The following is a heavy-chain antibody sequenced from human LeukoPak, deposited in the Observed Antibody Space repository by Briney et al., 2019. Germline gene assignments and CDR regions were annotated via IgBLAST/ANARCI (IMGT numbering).Heavy chain of an antibody. CDR1: GFTFSNAR. D-gene: IGHD1-26*01. Sequence: GGSLRLSCAASGFTFSNARMNWVRQAPGKGLEWVAVISYDGGNKYYADSVKGRFTISRDNSKNTLYLQMNSLRTEDTAVYYCAKDRSYRRVGATLDWGQGTLVTVSS. J-gene: IGHJ4*02. CDR2: ISYDGGNK. CDR3: AKDRSYRRVGATLD. V-gene: IGHV3-30*18.